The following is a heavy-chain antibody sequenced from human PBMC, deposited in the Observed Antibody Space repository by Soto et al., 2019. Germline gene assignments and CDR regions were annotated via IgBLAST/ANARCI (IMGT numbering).Heavy chain of an antibody. V-gene: IGHV3-33*01. CDR2: IWYDGSNK. D-gene: IGHD6-19*01. CDR1: GFTFSSYG. CDR3: ARDGVRKTIAVAVPSSNHYYYGMDV. Sequence: GGSLRLSCAASGFTFSSYGMHWVRQAPGKGLEWVAVIWYDGSNKYYADSVKGRFTISRDNSKNTLYLQMNSLRAEDTAVYYCARDGVRKTIAVAVPSSNHYYYGMDVWGQGTTVTVSS. J-gene: IGHJ6*02.